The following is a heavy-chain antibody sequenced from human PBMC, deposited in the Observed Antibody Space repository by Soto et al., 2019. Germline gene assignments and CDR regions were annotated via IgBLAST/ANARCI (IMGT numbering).Heavy chain of an antibody. CDR1: GGTFSSYT. Sequence: QVQLVQSGAEVKKPGSSVKVSCKASGGTFSSYTISWVRQAPGQGLEWMGRIIPILGIANYAQKFQGRVTNTADKTTSTAYMQLSSLRSEDTDVYYSARDVSHGETRGYYYNMHVWGKGTTVTVSS. V-gene: IGHV1-69*08. D-gene: IGHD3-10*01. CDR3: ARDVSHGETRGYYYNMHV. J-gene: IGHJ6*03. CDR2: IIPILGIA.